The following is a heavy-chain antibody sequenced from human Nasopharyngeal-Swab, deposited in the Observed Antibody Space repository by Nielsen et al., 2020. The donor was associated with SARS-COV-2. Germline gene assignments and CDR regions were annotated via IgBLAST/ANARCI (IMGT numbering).Heavy chain of an antibody. CDR1: GFTFGSYA. J-gene: IGHJ4*02. CDR2: ISRSGDST. V-gene: IGHV3-23*01. Sequence: GESLKISCAASGFTFGSYAMTWVRQAPGKGLEWVSAISRSGDSTYYADSVKGRFTISRDNSKNTLYLQMNSLRAEDTAVYYCARGFASSLRWGQGTLVTVSS. D-gene: IGHD5/OR15-5a*01. CDR3: ARGFASSLR.